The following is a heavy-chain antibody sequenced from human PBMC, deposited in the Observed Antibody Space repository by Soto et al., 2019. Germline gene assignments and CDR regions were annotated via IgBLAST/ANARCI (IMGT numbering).Heavy chain of an antibody. CDR2: ISGSGGST. CDR1: GFTFSSYA. CDR3: AKDKQQLGYYYYGMDV. J-gene: IGHJ6*04. V-gene: IGHV3-23*01. Sequence: PAWSLRLSCAASGFTFSSYAMSLVRQAPGKGLEWVSAISGSGGSTYYADSVKGPFTISRDNSKNTLYLQMNSLRAEDTAVYYCAKDKQQLGYYYYGMDVWGKGTTVTVSS. D-gene: IGHD6-13*01.